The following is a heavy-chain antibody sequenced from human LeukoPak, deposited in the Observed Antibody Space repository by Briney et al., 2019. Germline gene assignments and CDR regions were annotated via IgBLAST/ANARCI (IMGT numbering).Heavy chain of an antibody. CDR3: ARRSSSTIYYYYMDV. CDR1: GGSFSGYY. V-gene: IGHV4-34*01. Sequence: PSETLSLTCAVYGGSFSGYYWSWIRQPPGKGLEWIGEINHSGSTNYNPSLKSRVTISVDTSKNQFSLKLSSVTAADTAVYYCARRSSSTIYYYYMDVWGKGTTVTVSS. J-gene: IGHJ6*03. CDR2: INHSGST. D-gene: IGHD6-6*01.